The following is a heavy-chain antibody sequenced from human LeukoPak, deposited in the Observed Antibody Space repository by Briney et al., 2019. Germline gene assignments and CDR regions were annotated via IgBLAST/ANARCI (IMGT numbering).Heavy chain of an antibody. CDR1: GYSLNIYE. V-gene: IGHV1-8*01. CDR3: SRGPRFDP. J-gene: IGHJ5*02. CDR2: VNPNSGDT. Sequence: GASVKVSCKTSGYSLNIYEINWVRQATGQGLEWMGWVNPNSGDTDYAQKFQGGLTMTRNTSISTAYMELSGLRLEDTAVYYCSRGPRFDPWGQGTQVTVSS.